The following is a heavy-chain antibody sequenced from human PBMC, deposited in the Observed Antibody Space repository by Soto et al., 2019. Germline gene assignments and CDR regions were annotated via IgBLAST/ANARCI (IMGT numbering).Heavy chain of an antibody. CDR3: ARVKGSGYDRAFDY. CDR2: IYYSGST. V-gene: IGHV4-31*03. Sequence: SETLALTSTVSGGSIRSGGYYWSWIRQHPGKGLEWIGDIYYSGSTNYNPSLKSRVTISVDTSKNQFSLKLSSVTAADTAVYYCARVKGSGYDRAFDYWGQGTLVTVSS. CDR1: GGSIRSGGYY. D-gene: IGHD5-12*01. J-gene: IGHJ4*02.